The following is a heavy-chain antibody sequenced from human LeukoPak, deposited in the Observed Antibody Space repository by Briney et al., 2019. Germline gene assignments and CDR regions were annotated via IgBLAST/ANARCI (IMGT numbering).Heavy chain of an antibody. J-gene: IGHJ3*02. V-gene: IGHV3-30*02. D-gene: IGHD6-13*01. CDR3: AKEGYRTAAPDI. CDR1: GFTFSSYG. Sequence: PAGGSLRLSCAASGFTFSSYGMHWVRQAPGKGLEWVAFIRYDGSNKYYADSVKGRFTISRDNSKNTLYLQMNSLRAEDTAVYYCAKEGYRTAAPDIWGQGTMVTVSS. CDR2: IRYDGSNK.